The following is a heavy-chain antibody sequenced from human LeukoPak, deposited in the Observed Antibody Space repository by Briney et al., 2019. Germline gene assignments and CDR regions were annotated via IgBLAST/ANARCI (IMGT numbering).Heavy chain of an antibody. CDR3: ARAARQGFTMIVVPFFYFDL. Sequence: PSQTLSLTCTVSGCSISSCASDWGWIRQHPKRGLVWVGYINHSGTTYYNPSLGSRVTMSVDTSKNQFSLKLSSVTAADSAVYYCARAARQGFTMIVVPFFYFDLWGRGTLVTVSS. CDR2: INHSGTT. CDR1: GCSISSCASD. J-gene: IGHJ2*01. V-gene: IGHV4-31*02. D-gene: IGHD3-22*01.